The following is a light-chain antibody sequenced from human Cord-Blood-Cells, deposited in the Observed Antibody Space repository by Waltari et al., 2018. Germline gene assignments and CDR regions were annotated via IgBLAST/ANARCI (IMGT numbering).Light chain of an antibody. CDR1: SSNIGAGYD. V-gene: IGLV1-40*01. J-gene: IGLJ3*02. CDR3: QSYDNSRRV. CDR2: GNS. Sequence: QSVLTQPPSVSGAPGQRVTISCTGSSSNIGAGYDVHWYQQLPGTAPKLLIYGNSNRPSGVPDRFSGSKSGTSASLAITGLQAEDEADYYCQSYDNSRRVFGGGTKLTVL.